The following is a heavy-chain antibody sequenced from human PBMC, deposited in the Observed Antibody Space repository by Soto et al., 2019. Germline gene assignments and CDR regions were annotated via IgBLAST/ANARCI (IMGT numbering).Heavy chain of an antibody. V-gene: IGHV4-59*08. CDR3: ARHSSGWSIFDY. CDR2: IYYSGST. D-gene: IGHD6-19*01. CDR1: GGSISSSY. Sequence: PSETLSLTCTVSGGSISSSYWSWIRQPPGKCLEWFGYIYYSGSTNYTPSLKSRFTISADTSKNQFSLKLSFVTAADTAVYYCARHSSGWSIFDYWVQGTLVTVSS. J-gene: IGHJ4*01.